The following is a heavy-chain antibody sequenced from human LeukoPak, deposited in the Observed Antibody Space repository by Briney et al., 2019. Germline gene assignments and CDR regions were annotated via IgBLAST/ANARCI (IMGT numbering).Heavy chain of an antibody. J-gene: IGHJ4*02. V-gene: IGHV3-20*04. CDR2: FYWNGGST. D-gene: IGHD3-10*01. Sequence: GGSLSLSCAASGYTFYDYGMSWVRQAPGKGLEWVTGFYWNGGSTGYSHYVKGRFTISRDNAKNSLYLQMNSLRAEDTALYYCARAGLTSFGELFGHFDYWGQGTLVTVSS. CDR1: GYTFYDYG. CDR3: ARAGLTSFGELFGHFDY.